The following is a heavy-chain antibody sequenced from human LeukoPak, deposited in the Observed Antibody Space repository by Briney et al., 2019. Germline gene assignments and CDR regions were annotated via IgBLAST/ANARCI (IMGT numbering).Heavy chain of an antibody. CDR2: INHSGST. Sequence: SETLSLTCAVYGGSFSGYYWSWLRQPPGKGLEWVGEINHSGSTNYNPSLKSRVTISVDTSKNQFSLKLSSVTAADTAVYYCARGSFDMVRGAINYYYMDVWGKGTTVTVSS. V-gene: IGHV4-34*01. CDR1: GGSFSGYY. J-gene: IGHJ6*03. CDR3: ARGSFDMVRGAINYYYMDV. D-gene: IGHD3-10*01.